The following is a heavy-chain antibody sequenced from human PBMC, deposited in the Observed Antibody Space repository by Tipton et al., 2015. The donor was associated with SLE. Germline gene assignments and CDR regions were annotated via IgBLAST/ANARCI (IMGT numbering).Heavy chain of an antibody. CDR1: GGSISSYY. Sequence: TLSLTCTVSGGSISSYYWSWIRQPPGKGLEWIGYIYHSGSTYYNPSLKSRVTISVDTSKNQFSLKLSSVTAADTAVYYCARGLGDIAARTSWYFDLWGRGTLVTVSS. CDR2: IYHSGST. CDR3: ARGLGDIAARTSWYFDL. J-gene: IGHJ2*01. V-gene: IGHV4-59*12. D-gene: IGHD6-6*01.